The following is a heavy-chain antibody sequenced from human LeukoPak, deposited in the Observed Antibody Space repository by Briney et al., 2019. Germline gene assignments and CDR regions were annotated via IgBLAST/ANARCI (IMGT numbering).Heavy chain of an antibody. CDR3: ARYAPDYYDSSGYPDR. CDR2: ISAYNGNT. D-gene: IGHD3-22*01. V-gene: IGHV1-18*01. CDR1: GGTFSSYA. J-gene: IGHJ4*02. Sequence: ASVKVSCKASGGTFSSYAISWVRQAPGQGLEWMGWISAYNGNTNYAQKLRGRVTMTTDTSTSTAYMELRSLRSDDTAVYYCARYAPDYYDSSGYPDRWGQGTLVTVSS.